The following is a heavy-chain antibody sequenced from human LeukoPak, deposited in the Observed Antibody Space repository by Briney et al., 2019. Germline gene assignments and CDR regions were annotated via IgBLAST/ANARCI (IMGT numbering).Heavy chain of an antibody. CDR3: ARVDIRTAFFDY. D-gene: IGHD5-12*01. Sequence: SETLSLTCTVSGGSINSYYWSWIRQSAGKGLEWIGRIYSSGSTGYNPSLKSRVTMSLDTSKNQFSLNLSSVTAADTAVYYCARVDIRTAFFDYWGQGTLVTVSS. CDR2: IYSSGST. J-gene: IGHJ4*02. V-gene: IGHV4-4*07. CDR1: GGSINSYY.